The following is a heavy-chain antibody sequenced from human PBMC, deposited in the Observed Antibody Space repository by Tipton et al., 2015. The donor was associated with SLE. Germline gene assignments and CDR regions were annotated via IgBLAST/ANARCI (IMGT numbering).Heavy chain of an antibody. CDR3: ARDPDY. J-gene: IGHJ4*02. CDR2: T. Sequence: TSYNPSLKSRLIMTVDTSKNQFSLKLTSVTAADTAVYYCARDPDYWGQGILVAVSS. V-gene: IGHV4-4*07.